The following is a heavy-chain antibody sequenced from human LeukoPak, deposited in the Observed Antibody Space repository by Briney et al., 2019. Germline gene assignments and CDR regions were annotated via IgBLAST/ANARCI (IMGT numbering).Heavy chain of an antibody. V-gene: IGHV4-59*01. Sequence: SETLSLTCTVSGGSISSYYWTWIRQPPGKGLEWIGYIYYSGSTNYNPSLKSRVTISVDTSKNQFSLKLSSVTAADTAVYYCARGAQAWQLVPFDFWGQGALVDVSS. J-gene: IGHJ4*02. CDR1: GGSISSYY. CDR2: IYYSGST. D-gene: IGHD6-13*01. CDR3: ARGAQAWQLVPFDF.